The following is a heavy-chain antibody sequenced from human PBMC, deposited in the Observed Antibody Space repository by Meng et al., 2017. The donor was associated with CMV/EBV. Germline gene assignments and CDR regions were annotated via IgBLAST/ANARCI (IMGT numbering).Heavy chain of an antibody. J-gene: IGHJ4*02. CDR3: ARIHYDSWSGYYRDY. V-gene: IGHV3-30*04. CDR2: ISYDGSNK. D-gene: IGHD3-3*01. CDR1: GFTFSSYA. Sequence: GESLRLSCAASGFTFSSYAMHWVRQAPGKGLEWVAVISYDGSNKYYADSVKGRFTISRDNSKNTLYLQMNSLRAEDTAVYYCARIHYDSWSGYYRDYWGQGALVTVSS.